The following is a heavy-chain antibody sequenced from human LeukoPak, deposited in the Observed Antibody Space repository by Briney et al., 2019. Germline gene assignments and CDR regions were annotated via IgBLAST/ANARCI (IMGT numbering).Heavy chain of an antibody. CDR1: GGSISSSSYY. Sequence: PSETLSLTCSVSGGSISSSSYYWGWIRQPPGKGLEWIGEINHSGSTNYNPSLKSRVTISVDTSKNQFSLKLSSVTAADTAVYYCARGPNSSSWYRDYWGQGTLVTVSS. D-gene: IGHD6-13*01. CDR3: ARGPNSSSWYRDY. J-gene: IGHJ4*02. CDR2: INHSGST. V-gene: IGHV4-39*07.